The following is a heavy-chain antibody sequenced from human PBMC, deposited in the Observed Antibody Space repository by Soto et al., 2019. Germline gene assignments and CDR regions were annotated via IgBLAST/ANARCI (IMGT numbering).Heavy chain of an antibody. D-gene: IGHD3-3*01. J-gene: IGHJ6*02. V-gene: IGHV1-3*01. Sequence: ASVKVSCKASGYTFTSYAMHWVRQAPGQRLEWMGWINAGNGNTKYPQKFQGRVTITRDTSASTAYMELSSLRSEDTAVYYCARDLSYYDFWSGYLPYGMDVWGQGTTVTVSS. CDR3: ARDLSYYDFWSGYLPYGMDV. CDR1: GYTFTSYA. CDR2: INAGNGNT.